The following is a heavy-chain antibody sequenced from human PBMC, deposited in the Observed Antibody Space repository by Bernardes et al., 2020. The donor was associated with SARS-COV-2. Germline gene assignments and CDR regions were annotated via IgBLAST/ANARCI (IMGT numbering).Heavy chain of an antibody. Sequence: SETLSLTCAVYGGSFSGYYWSWIRQPPGKGLEWIGEINHSGSTNYNPSLKSRVTISVDTSKNQFSLKLSSVTAADTAVYYCARTPIGRYFDWPFYYYYGMDVWGQGTTVTVSS. CDR2: INHSGST. J-gene: IGHJ6*02. V-gene: IGHV4-34*01. CDR3: ARTPIGRYFDWPFYYYYGMDV. D-gene: IGHD3-9*01. CDR1: GGSFSGYY.